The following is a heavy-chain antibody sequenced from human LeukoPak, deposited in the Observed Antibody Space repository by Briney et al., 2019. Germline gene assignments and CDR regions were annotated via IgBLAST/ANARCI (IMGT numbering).Heavy chain of an antibody. J-gene: IGHJ6*03. CDR1: GGSISSTNW. D-gene: IGHD2-8*01. Sequence: SGTLSLTCAVSGGSISSTNWWSWVRQPPGKGLEWIGEIFHSGGTNYNPSLKSRIGLSVDKSQNQFSLKLNSLTAADTAVYYCAANGYYSIDVWGKGTTVTVSS. V-gene: IGHV4-4*02. CDR3: AANGYYSIDV. CDR2: IFHSGGT.